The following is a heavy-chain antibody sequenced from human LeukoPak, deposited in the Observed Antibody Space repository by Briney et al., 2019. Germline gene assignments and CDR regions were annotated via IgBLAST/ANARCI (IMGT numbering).Heavy chain of an antibody. D-gene: IGHD2-2*01. V-gene: IGHV3-48*03. CDR1: GFTFSSYE. CDR3: ARVGSYCSSTSCYVDY. Sequence: GGSLRLSCAASGFTFSSYEMNWVRQAPGKGLEWVSYISSSGSTIYYADSVKGRFTISRDNAKNTLYLQMNSLRAEDTAVYYCARVGSYCSSTSCYVDYWGQGTLVTVSS. J-gene: IGHJ4*02. CDR2: ISSSGSTI.